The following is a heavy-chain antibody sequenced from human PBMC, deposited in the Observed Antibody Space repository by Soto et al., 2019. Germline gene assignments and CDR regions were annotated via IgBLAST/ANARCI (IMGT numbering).Heavy chain of an antibody. CDR2: INPNSGGT. Sequence: RASVKVSCKASGYTFTGYYMHWVRQAPGQGLEWMGWINPNSGGTNYAQKFQGRVTMTRDTSISTAYMELSRLRSDDTAVYYCAREHYDFWSGYYRGWFDPWGQGTLVTVSS. D-gene: IGHD3-3*01. J-gene: IGHJ5*02. CDR1: GYTFTGYY. CDR3: AREHYDFWSGYYRGWFDP. V-gene: IGHV1-2*02.